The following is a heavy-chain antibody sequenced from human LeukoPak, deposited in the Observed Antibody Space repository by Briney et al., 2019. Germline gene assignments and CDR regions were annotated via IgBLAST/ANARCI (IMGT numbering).Heavy chain of an antibody. CDR2: IYYSGST. CDR1: GGSISSGDYY. D-gene: IGHD3-10*01. Sequence: SEALSLTCTVSGGSISSGDYYWSWIRQPPGKGLEWIGYIYYSGSTYYNPSLKSRVTISVDTSKNQFSLKLSSVTAADTAVYYCARGGYGSGSYYVFDYWGQGTLVTVSS. CDR3: ARGGYGSGSYYVFDY. J-gene: IGHJ4*02. V-gene: IGHV4-30-4*01.